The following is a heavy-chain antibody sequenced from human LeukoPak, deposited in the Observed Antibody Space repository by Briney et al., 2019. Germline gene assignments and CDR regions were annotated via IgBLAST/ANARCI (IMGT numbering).Heavy chain of an antibody. CDR3: ARSQGYCSGGSCLQGDWFDP. CDR1: GYSFTNYW. V-gene: IGHV5-51*01. Sequence: GESLKISCQGSGYSFTNYWIGWVRQMPGKGLEWMGIIYPGDSDTRYSPSFQGQVTISADKSISTAYLQWGSLKASDTAMYYRARSQGYCSGGSCLQGDWFDPWGQGTLVTVSS. D-gene: IGHD2-15*01. J-gene: IGHJ5*02. CDR2: IYPGDSDT.